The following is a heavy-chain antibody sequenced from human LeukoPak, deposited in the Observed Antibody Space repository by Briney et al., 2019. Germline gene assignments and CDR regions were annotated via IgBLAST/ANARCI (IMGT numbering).Heavy chain of an antibody. CDR3: ARETSWRYFDY. J-gene: IGHJ4*02. CDR2: INHSGST. Sequence: SETLSLTCAVYGGSFSGYYWSWIRQPPGKGLEWIGEINHSGSTNYNPSLKSRVTISVDTSKNQFSLRLSSVTAADTAIYYCARETSWRYFDYWGQGILVTVSS. V-gene: IGHV4-34*01. D-gene: IGHD5-24*01. CDR1: GGSFSGYY.